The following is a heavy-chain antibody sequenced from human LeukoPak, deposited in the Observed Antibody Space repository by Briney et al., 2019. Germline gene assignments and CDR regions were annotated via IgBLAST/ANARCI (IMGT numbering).Heavy chain of an antibody. V-gene: IGHV3-7*03. CDR3: ARSQLEWVY. Sequence: GGSLRLSCAASGFTFSSYWMSWVRQAPGKGLEWVADIKKDGSEKYYVDSVKGRFTISRDNAKNSLYLQMNSLRAEDTALYYCARSQLEWVYWGQGTLVTVSS. D-gene: IGHD1-1*01. CDR1: GFTFSSYW. J-gene: IGHJ4*02. CDR2: IKKDGSEK.